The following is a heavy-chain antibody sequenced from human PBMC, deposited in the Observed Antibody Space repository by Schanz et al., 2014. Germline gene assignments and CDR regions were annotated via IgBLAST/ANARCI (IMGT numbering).Heavy chain of an antibody. CDR3: AKERDTSGWNHGDY. CDR2: ISYDGSDK. CDR1: GFTFSSYG. D-gene: IGHD6-19*01. Sequence: HVQLVESGGGVVQPGKSLRLSCAASGFTFSSYGMHWVRQAPGKGLEWVGVISYDGSDKYYPDSVKGRFTISRDNSRNTLFLQMNSLRTEDTAVYHCAKERDTSGWNHGDYWGQGTLVTVSS. V-gene: IGHV3-30*18. J-gene: IGHJ4*02.